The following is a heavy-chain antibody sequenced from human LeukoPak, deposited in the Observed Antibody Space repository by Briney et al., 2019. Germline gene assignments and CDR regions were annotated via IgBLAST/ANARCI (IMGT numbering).Heavy chain of an antibody. CDR2: ISGSGGST. CDR3: AKAYSSGLVYFDY. V-gene: IGHV3-23*01. J-gene: IGHJ4*02. D-gene: IGHD2-15*01. Sequence: GGSLRLSCAASGFTFSSYAMSWVRQAPGKGLEWVSAISGSGGSTYYADSVKGRFTISRDNSKNTLYLQMNSQRAEDTAVYYCAKAYSSGLVYFDYWGQGTLVTVSS. CDR1: GFTFSSYA.